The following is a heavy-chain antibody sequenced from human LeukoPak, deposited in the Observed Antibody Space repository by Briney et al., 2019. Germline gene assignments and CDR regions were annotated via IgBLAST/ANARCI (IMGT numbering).Heavy chain of an antibody. CDR3: ARMGKGPYSSGWPEPYYYYYYYMDV. CDR1: GGSFSGYY. CDR2: INHSGST. Sequence: SETLSLTCAVYGGSFSGYYWSWIRQPPGKGLEWIGEINHSGSTNYNPSLKSRVTMSVDTSKNQFSLKLSSVTAADTAVYYCARMGKGPYSSGWPEPYYYYYYYMDVWGKGTTVTISS. J-gene: IGHJ6*03. D-gene: IGHD6-19*01. V-gene: IGHV4-34*01.